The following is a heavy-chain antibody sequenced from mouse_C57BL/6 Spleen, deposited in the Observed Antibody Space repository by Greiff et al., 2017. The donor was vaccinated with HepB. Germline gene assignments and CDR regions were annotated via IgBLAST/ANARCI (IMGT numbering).Heavy chain of an antibody. V-gene: IGHV1-82*01. Sequence: VQLQQSGPELVKPGASVKISCKASGYAFSSSWMNWVKQRPGKGLEWIGRIYPGDGDTNYNGKFKGKATLTADKSSSTAYMQLSSLTSEDSAVYFCARHYYGSSYPPFDYWGQGTTLTVSS. CDR1: GYAFSSSW. CDR2: IYPGDGDT. D-gene: IGHD1-1*01. J-gene: IGHJ2*01. CDR3: ARHYYGSSYPPFDY.